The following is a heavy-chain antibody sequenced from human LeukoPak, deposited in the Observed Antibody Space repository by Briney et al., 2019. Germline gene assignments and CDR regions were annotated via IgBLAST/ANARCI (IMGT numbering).Heavy chain of an antibody. CDR1: GFTFSSYG. CDR2: IRYDGSNK. V-gene: IGHV3-30*02. Sequence: QAGGSLRFSCAASGFTFSSYGMHWVRQAPGKGLKWLAFIRYDGSNKYYADSVKGRFTISRDNSKNTLYLQMNSLRAEDTAVYYCAKGGLYYYDSSGYYPIYWGQGTLVTVSS. CDR3: AKGGLYYYDSSGYYPIY. D-gene: IGHD3-22*01. J-gene: IGHJ4*02.